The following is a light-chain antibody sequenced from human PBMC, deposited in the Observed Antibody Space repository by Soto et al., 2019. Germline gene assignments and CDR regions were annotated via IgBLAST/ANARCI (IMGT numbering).Light chain of an antibody. CDR3: QQRSNWPRT. Sequence: EIVLTQSPATLSLSRGERATLSCMASQSVSSYLAWYQQKPGQAPRLLIYDASNRATGIPARFSGSGSGTDFTLTISSLEPEDFAVYYCQQRSNWPRTFGQGTKVDI. V-gene: IGKV3-11*01. J-gene: IGKJ1*01. CDR2: DAS. CDR1: QSVSSY.